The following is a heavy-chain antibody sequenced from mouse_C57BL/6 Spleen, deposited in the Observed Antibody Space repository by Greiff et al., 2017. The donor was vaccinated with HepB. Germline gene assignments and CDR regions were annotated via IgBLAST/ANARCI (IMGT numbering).Heavy chain of an antibody. CDR2: IDPEDGET. D-gene: IGHD1-1*01. V-gene: IGHV14-2*01. CDR3: ARDTYYYGSSYWYFDV. CDR1: GFNIKDYY. Sequence: VQLQQSGAELVKPGASVKLSCTASGFNIKDYYMHWVKQRTEQGLEWIGRIDPEDGETKYAPNFQGKATITADTSSNTSYLQLSSLTSEDTAVYYCARDTYYYGSSYWYFDVWGTGTTVTVSS. J-gene: IGHJ1*03.